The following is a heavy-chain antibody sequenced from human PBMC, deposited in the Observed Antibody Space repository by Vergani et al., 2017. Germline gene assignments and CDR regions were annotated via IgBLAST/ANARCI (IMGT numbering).Heavy chain of an antibody. V-gene: IGHV3-30-3*01. D-gene: IGHD2-2*02. CDR2: ISYDGSNK. CDR1: GFTFSSYA. Sequence: QVQLVESGGGVVQPGRSLRLSCAASGFTFSSYAMHWVRQAPGKGLEWVAVISYDGSNKYYADSVKGRFTISRDNSKNTLYLQMNSLRAEDTAVYYCARLGGQRDCSSTSCYMAGGFDPWGQGTLVTVSS. J-gene: IGHJ5*02. CDR3: ARLGGQRDCSSTSCYMAGGFDP.